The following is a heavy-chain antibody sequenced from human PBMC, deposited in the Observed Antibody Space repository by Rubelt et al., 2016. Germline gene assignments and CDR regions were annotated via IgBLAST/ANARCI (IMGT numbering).Heavy chain of an antibody. V-gene: IGHV4-59*12. D-gene: IGHD1-26*01. J-gene: IGHJ3*02. Sequence: QVQLQESGPGLVKPSETLSLTCTVSGGSISSYYWSWIRQPPGKGLEWIGYIYYTGATNYNPSLKSRVTISVDTSKNQFSLKLSSVTAADTAVYYCARGLWGSASGPFDIWGLGTMVTVSS. CDR1: GGSISSYY. CDR2: IYYTGAT. CDR3: ARGLWGSASGPFDI.